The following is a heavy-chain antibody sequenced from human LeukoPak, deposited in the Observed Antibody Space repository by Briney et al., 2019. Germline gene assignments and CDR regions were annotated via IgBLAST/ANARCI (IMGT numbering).Heavy chain of an antibody. CDR2: IYHSGST. CDR1: GGSISSGGYS. D-gene: IGHD3-10*01. V-gene: IGHV4-30-2*01. CDR3: ARDLGPSRGFDY. J-gene: IGHJ4*02. Sequence: PSETLSLTCAVSGGSISSGGYSWSWIRQPPGKGLEWIGYIYHSGSTYYNPSLKGRVTISVDTSKNQFSLKLSSVTAADTAVYYCARDLGPSRGFDYWGQGTLVTVSS.